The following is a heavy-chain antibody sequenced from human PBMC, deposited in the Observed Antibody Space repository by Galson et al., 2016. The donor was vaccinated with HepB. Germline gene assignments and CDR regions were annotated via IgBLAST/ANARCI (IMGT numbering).Heavy chain of an antibody. CDR2: IKEDGDEE. J-gene: IGHJ4*02. CDR3: AKGPPNLAY. V-gene: IGHV3-7*03. Sequence: SLRLSCAASGFTFRIYSMSWVRQAPGKGLEWVANIKEDGDEEFYVDSVKGRFTISRDNAKNSLFLQMNSLTTHDTAVYYYAKGPPNLAYWGQGALVTVSS. CDR1: GFTFRIYS.